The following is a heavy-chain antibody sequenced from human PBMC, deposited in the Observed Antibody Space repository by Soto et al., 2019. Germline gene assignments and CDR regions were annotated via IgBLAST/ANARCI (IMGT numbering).Heavy chain of an antibody. CDR2: ISYDGNDK. J-gene: IGHJ4*02. V-gene: IGHV3-30*04. CDR3: ARGPNYYDRSAYFGY. CDR1: GFTFNIFA. Sequence: QSGGSLRLSCAASGFTFNIFAVHWVRQAPGKGLEWVSLISYDGNDKYYADSVKGRFTISRDNSKNTLSLQMNSLRTEDTALYYCARGPNYYDRSAYFGYWGQGTLVTVSS. D-gene: IGHD3-22*01.